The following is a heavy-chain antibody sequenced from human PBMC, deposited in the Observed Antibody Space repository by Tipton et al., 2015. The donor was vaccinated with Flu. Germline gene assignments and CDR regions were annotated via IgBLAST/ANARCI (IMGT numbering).Heavy chain of an antibody. CDR2: ITSSGNTI. J-gene: IGHJ4*02. D-gene: IGHD7-27*01. Sequence: GSLRLSCAASGFTFSSYEMNWVRQAPGKGLEWVSYITSSGNTISYADSVRGRFTISRDTTKKSLYLQLNSLRVEDTAIYYCATLTGDDYWGQGILVTVSS. CDR1: GFTFSSYE. CDR3: ATLTGDDY. V-gene: IGHV3-48*03.